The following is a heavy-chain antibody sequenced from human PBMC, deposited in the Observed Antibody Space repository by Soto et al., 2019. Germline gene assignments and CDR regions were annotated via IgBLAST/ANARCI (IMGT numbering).Heavy chain of an antibody. CDR2: INHSGST. D-gene: IGHD1-26*01. Sequence: SATLSLTCAGYGGSFSGYYWSWIRQPPGKGLEWIGEINHSGSTNYNPSLKSRVTISVDTSKNQFSLKLSSVTAADTAVYYCARVGTNYYYYGMDVWGQGTTVTVS. CDR1: GGSFSGYY. V-gene: IGHV4-34*01. J-gene: IGHJ6*02. CDR3: ARVGTNYYYYGMDV.